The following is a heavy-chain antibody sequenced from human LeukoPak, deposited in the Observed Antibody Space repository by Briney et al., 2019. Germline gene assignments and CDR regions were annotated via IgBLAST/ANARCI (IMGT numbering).Heavy chain of an antibody. J-gene: IGHJ4*02. Sequence: PSETLSLTCAVYGGSFSDYYWSWIRQPPGKGLEWIGEINHSGSTNYNPSLKSRVTISVDTSKNQFSLELSSVTAADTAVYYCARIRAPSYYFDYWGQGTLVTVSS. CDR3: ARIRAPSYYFDY. V-gene: IGHV4-34*01. CDR1: GGSFSDYY. CDR2: INHSGST. D-gene: IGHD6-6*01.